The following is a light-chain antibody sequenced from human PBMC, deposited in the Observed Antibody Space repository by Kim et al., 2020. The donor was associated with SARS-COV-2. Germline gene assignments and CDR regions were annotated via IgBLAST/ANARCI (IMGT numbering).Light chain of an antibody. CDR3: AAWDDSLNVCV. Sequence: QSVLTQPPSASGTPGQRVTISCSGSSSNIGSNTVNWYQQLPGTAPKLLIYSNNQRPSGVPDRFSGSKSGTSASLAVSGLQSEDEADYYCAAWDDSLNVCVFGGGTQLTVL. V-gene: IGLV1-44*01. J-gene: IGLJ2*01. CDR1: SSNIGSNT. CDR2: SNN.